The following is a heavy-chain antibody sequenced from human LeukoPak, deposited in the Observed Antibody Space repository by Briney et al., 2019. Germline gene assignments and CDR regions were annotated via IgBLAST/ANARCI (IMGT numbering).Heavy chain of an antibody. V-gene: IGHV4-31*03. Sequence: SETLSLTCTVSGGSISSGGYYWSWIRQHPGKGLGWIGYIYYSGSTYYNPSLKSRVTISVDTSKNQFSLKLSSVTAADTAVYYCARYSSSWDRGFDPWGQGTLVTVSS. CDR3: ARYSSSWDRGFDP. J-gene: IGHJ5*02. CDR1: GGSISSGGYY. CDR2: IYYSGST. D-gene: IGHD6-13*01.